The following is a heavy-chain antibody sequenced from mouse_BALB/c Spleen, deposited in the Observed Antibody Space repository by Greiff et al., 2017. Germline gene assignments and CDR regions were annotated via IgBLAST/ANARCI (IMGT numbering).Heavy chain of an antibody. J-gene: IGHJ4*01. CDR2: ILPGSGST. D-gene: IGHD2-1*01. Sequence: VQLQQSGAELMKPGASVKISCKATGYTFSSYWIEWVKQRPGHGLEWIGEILPGSGSTNYNEKFKGKATFTADTSSNTAYMQLSSLTSEDSAVYYCASGGNYVDYYAMDYWGQGTSVTVSS. CDR1: GYTFSSYW. V-gene: IGHV1-9*01. CDR3: ASGGNYVDYYAMDY.